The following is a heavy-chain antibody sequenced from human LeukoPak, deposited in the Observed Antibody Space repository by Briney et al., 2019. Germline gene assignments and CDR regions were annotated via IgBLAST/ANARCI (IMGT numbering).Heavy chain of an antibody. Sequence: GGSLRLSGAASGFTFSTYAMSWVRQAPGKGLEWVSAISGSGDSTYYADSVKGRFTISRDNSKNTLYLQMNSLRAEDTAVYYCAKDLNYGLDVWGQGTTVTVSS. D-gene: IGHD3-10*01. CDR3: AKDLNYGLDV. CDR2: ISGSGDST. CDR1: GFTFSTYA. J-gene: IGHJ6*02. V-gene: IGHV3-23*01.